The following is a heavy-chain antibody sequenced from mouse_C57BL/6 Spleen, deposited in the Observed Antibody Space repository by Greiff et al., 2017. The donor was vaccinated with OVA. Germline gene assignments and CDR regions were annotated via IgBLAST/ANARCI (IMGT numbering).Heavy chain of an antibody. V-gene: IGHV1-69*01. Sequence: QVQLKQPGAELVMPGASVKLSCKASGYTFTSYWMHWVKQRPGQGLEWIGEIDPSDSYTNYNQKFKGKSTLTVDKSSSTAYMQLSSLTSEDSAVYYCARSIYCSRGYFDYWGQGTTLTVSS. CDR2: IDPSDSYT. J-gene: IGHJ2*01. CDR3: ARSIYCSRGYFDY. CDR1: GYTFTSYW. D-gene: IGHD1-1*01.